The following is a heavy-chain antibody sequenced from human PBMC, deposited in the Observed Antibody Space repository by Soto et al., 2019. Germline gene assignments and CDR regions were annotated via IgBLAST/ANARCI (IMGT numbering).Heavy chain of an antibody. J-gene: IGHJ4*02. CDR3: ARGSPDYGDFDH. D-gene: IGHD4-17*01. CDR1: GGSISNYF. Sequence: SETLSLTCTVSGGSISNYFWSWIRQPPGKGLEWIGYIYYSGNITYNPSLKSRVTMSIDPSKNQFSLTVRSMTAADTAVYYCARGSPDYGDFDHWGQGILVTVSS. V-gene: IGHV4-59*01. CDR2: IYYSGNI.